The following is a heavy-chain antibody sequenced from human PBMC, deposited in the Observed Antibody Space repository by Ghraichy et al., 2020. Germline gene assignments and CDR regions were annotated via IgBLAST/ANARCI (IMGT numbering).Heavy chain of an antibody. CDR1: EFTFDGYP. J-gene: IGHJ3*01. D-gene: IGHD3-10*01. V-gene: IGHV3-23*01. CDR3: AKEGGRVGEGAFDV. CDR2: LGADGRSQ. Sequence: GGSLRLSCAVSEFTFDGYPMTWVRQAPGKGLEWVSTLGADGRSQFFADPVKGRFTIPRDKSKRTMYLQMNSLRVDDTAVYYCAKEGGRVGEGAFDVWGQGTKVTVSS.